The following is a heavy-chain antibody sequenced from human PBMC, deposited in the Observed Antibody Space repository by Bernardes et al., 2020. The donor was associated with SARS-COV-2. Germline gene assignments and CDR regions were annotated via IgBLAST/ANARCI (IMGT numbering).Heavy chain of an antibody. CDR3: ARAYGSGNTQVQYYFDC. CDR1: EYTFTGYY. J-gene: IGHJ4*02. V-gene: IGHV1-2*02. Sequence: ASVKVSCKASEYTFTGYYLHWVRQAPGQGLEWMGWITPNTGGTNYAQKFQGRVTMTRDTSISTAYMQLSSLRSDDTAVYFCARAYGSGNTQVQYYFDCWGQGTLVTVSS. D-gene: IGHD3-10*01. CDR2: ITPNTGGT.